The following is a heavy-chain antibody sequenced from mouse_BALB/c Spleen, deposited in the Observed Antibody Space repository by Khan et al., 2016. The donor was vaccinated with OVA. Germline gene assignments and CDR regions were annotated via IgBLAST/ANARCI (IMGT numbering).Heavy chain of an antibody. CDR2: IRFNPDDYVT. V-gene: IGHV6-6*02. CDR1: GFTFSNCW. Sequence: EVKLEESGGGLVQPGGSLKLSCVASGFTFSNCWMNWVRRPPERGLEGVVEIRFNPDDYVTYYAESVKGKFTISRDYSTSSVYLQMNNLRAEDTGIYDCWILLWGQGTTLTVSS. CDR3: WILL. J-gene: IGHJ2*01.